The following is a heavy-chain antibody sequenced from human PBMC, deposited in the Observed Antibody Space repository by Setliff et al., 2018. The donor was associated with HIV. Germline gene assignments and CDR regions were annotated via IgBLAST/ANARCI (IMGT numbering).Heavy chain of an antibody. J-gene: IGHJ4*02. Sequence: SCAASGFGFSRYAMHWVRQAPGKGLEWVGRIKSKTDGGTTDYAAPVKGRFTISRDDSKNTLYLQMNSLKTEDTAVYYCTTDNPIAVAGNYYFDYWGQGTLVTVSS. D-gene: IGHD6-19*01. V-gene: IGHV3-15*01. CDR2: IKSKTDGGTT. CDR3: TTDNPIAVAGNYYFDY. CDR1: GFGFSRYA.